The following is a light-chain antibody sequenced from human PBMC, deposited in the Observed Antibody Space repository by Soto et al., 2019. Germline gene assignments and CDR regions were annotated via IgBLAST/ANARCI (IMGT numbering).Light chain of an antibody. Sequence: EIVMTQSPVTLSVSPGERATLSCRASQSVSDNLAWYQQKPGQAPRLLIYDASNRATGIPARFSGSGSGTDFTLTISSLEPEDFAVYYCQQRSNWPWTFGQGTKVDIK. J-gene: IGKJ1*01. CDR2: DAS. CDR1: QSVSDN. CDR3: QQRSNWPWT. V-gene: IGKV3-11*01.